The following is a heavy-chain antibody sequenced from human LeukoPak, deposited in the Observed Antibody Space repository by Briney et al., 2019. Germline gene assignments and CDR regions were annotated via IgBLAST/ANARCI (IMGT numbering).Heavy chain of an antibody. CDR3: ASTITMIVVVIRPDAFDI. V-gene: IGHV1-18*01. J-gene: IGHJ3*02. CDR1: GYTVTSYG. CDR2: ISAYNGNT. Sequence: ASVKVSCKASGYTVTSYGISWVRQAPGQGLEWMGWISAYNGNTNYAQKLQGRVTMTTDTSTSTAYMELRSLRSDDTAVYYCASTITMIVVVIRPDAFDIWGQGTMVTVSS. D-gene: IGHD3-22*01.